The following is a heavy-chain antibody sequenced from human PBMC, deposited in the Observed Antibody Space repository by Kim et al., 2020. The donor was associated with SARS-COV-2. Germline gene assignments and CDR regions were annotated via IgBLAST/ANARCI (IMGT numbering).Heavy chain of an antibody. Sequence: SETLSLTCTVSGGSISSYYWSWIRQPPGKGLEWIGYIYYSGSTNYNPSLNSRVTISVDTSKNQFSLKLSSVTAADTAVYYCARGAEIAAAGPLYYYYYGMDVWGQGTTVTVSS. CDR2: IYYSGST. CDR1: GGSISSYY. J-gene: IGHJ6*02. V-gene: IGHV4-59*13. D-gene: IGHD6-13*01. CDR3: ARGAEIAAAGPLYYYYYGMDV.